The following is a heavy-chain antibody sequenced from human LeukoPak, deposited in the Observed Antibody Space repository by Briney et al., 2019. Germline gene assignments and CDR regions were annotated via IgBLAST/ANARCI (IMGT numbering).Heavy chain of an antibody. CDR2: INPNTGGT. D-gene: IGHD6-19*01. Sequence: ASVKVSCKASGYTFSGYYIHWVRQAPGQGLEWMGWINPNTGGTKYAQRFQDRVTMTRDTSISTAYMELSSLRSEDTAVYYCARGGSSGWYAYYFDYWGQGTLVTVSS. CDR1: GYTFSGYY. CDR3: ARGGSSGWYAYYFDY. V-gene: IGHV1-2*02. J-gene: IGHJ4*02.